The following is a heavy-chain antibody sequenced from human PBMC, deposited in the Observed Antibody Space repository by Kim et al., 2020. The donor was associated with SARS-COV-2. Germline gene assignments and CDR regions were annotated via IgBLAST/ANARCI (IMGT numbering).Heavy chain of an antibody. CDR1: GFTFSSYG. Sequence: GGSLRLSCAASGFTFSSYGMHWVRQAPGKGLEWVAVISYDGSNKYYADSVKGRFTISRDNSKNTLYLQMNSLRAEDTAVYYCARDRVGGYSGYDPGIAAGGWGQGTLVTVSS. V-gene: IGHV3-33*05. J-gene: IGHJ4*02. D-gene: IGHD5-12*01. CDR3: ARDRVGGYSGYDPGIAAGG. CDR2: ISYDGSNK.